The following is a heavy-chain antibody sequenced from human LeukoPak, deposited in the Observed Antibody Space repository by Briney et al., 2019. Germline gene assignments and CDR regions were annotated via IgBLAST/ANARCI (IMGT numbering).Heavy chain of an antibody. CDR3: AGSIAARGVVDY. J-gene: IGHJ4*02. Sequence: SETPSLTCTVSGGSISSYYWSWIRQPPGKGLEWIGYIYYSGSTNYNPSLKSRATISVDTSKNQFSLKLSSVTAADTAVYYCAGSIAARGVVDYWGQGTLVTVSS. CDR2: IYYSGST. D-gene: IGHD6-6*01. CDR1: GGSISSYY. V-gene: IGHV4-59*01.